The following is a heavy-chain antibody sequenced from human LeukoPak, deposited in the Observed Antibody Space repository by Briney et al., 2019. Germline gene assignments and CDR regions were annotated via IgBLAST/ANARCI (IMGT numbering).Heavy chain of an antibody. Sequence: GGSLRLSCAASGFTFSDHYMDWVRQAPGKGLEWVGRTRNKANGYTTEYAESVKGRLTISRDDSRNSLYLQIDSLKTEDTAVYYCARNKGYGSSWTPFNSWGQGTLVTVSS. CDR2: TRNKANGYTT. J-gene: IGHJ4*02. CDR1: GFTFSDHY. CDR3: ARNKGYGSSWTPFNS. V-gene: IGHV3-72*01. D-gene: IGHD6-13*01.